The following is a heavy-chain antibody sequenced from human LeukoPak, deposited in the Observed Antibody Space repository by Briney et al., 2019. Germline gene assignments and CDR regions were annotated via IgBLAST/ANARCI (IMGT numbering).Heavy chain of an antibody. CDR2: IYYSGST. V-gene: IGHV4-59*01. J-gene: IGHJ3*02. CDR3: ARDPRIDALDI. CDR1: GGSISSYY. Sequence: SETLSLTCSVSGGSISSYYWSWIRQPPGKGLEWIGYIYYSGSTNYNPSLKSRLTISVDTSKNQFSLKLSSVTAADTAVYYCARDPRIDALDIWGQGTMVTVSS.